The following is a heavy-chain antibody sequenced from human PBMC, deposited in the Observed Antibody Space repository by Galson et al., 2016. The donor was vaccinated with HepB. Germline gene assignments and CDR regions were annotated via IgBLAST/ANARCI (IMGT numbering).Heavy chain of an antibody. J-gene: IGHJ6*04. D-gene: IGHD1-26*01. CDR1: GFTFNNYG. V-gene: IGHV3-23*01. CDR3: VQGSTAPAV. Sequence: SLRLSCAASGFTFNNYGMTWVRQAPGKGLEVVSSISRSGDSTDYADSVKGRFIISRVNSKNMLSLQMNSLTADDTAIYYCVQGSTAPAVWGKGTTVTVSS. CDR2: ISRSGDST.